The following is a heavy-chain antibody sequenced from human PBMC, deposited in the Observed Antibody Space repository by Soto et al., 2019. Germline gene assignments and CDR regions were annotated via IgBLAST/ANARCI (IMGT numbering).Heavy chain of an antibody. CDR2: TYYRSNWRH. Sequence: SQTLSLTCAITGDSISINTAAWNWIRSSPSRGLEWLGRTYYRSNWRHDYAVSVKSRITVNPDTSKNHFSLQLNSVTPDDTAVCCCDRGMTGSGFDIWGQGCLVTVSS. V-gene: IGHV6-1*01. CDR3: DRGMTGSGFDI. J-gene: IGHJ4*02. D-gene: IGHD1-20*01. CDR1: GDSISINTAA.